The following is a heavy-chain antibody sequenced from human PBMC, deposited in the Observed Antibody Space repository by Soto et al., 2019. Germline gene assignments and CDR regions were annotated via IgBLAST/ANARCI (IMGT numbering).Heavy chain of an antibody. D-gene: IGHD6-6*01. CDR1: GYTFTSYY. CDR3: FMSSSSYYFDS. V-gene: IGHV1-46*01. CDR2: INPSGGST. Sequence: ASVKVSCKASGYTFTSYYMHWVRQAPGQGLEWMGIINPSGGSTSYAQKFQGRVTMTRDTSTSTVYMELSSLRSEDTAVYYCFMSSSSYYFDSWGQGTLLTVSS. J-gene: IGHJ4*02.